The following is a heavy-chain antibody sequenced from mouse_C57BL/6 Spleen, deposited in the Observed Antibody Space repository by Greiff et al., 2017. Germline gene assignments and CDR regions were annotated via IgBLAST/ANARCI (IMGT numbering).Heavy chain of an antibody. V-gene: IGHV1-54*01. CDR3: ARSGGNYGAMDY. D-gene: IGHD2-1*01. CDR1: GYAFTNYL. J-gene: IGHJ4*01. Sequence: VQVVESGAELVRPGTSVKVSCKASGYAFTNYLIEWVKQRPGQGLEWIGVINPGSGGTNYNEKFKGKATLTADKSSSTAYMQLSSLTSEDSAVYFCARSGGNYGAMDYWGQGTSVTVSS. CDR2: INPGSGGT.